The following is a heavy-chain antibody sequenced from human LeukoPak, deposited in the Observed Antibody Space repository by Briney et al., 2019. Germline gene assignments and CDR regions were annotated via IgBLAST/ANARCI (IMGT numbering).Heavy chain of an antibody. D-gene: IGHD4-11*01. CDR1: GGSISSSSYY. Sequence: SETLALTCTVSGGSISSSSYYWGWIRQPPGKGLEWIGSIYNSGSTYYNPSLKSRVTISVDTSKNQFSLKLSSVTAADTAVYYCARAWVVTTYDYWGQGTLVTVSS. CDR2: IYNSGST. V-gene: IGHV4-39*07. J-gene: IGHJ4*02. CDR3: ARAWVVTTYDY.